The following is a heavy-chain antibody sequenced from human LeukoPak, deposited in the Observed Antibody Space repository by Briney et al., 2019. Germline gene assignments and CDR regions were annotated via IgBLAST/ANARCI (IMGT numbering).Heavy chain of an antibody. Sequence: GGSLRLSCAASGFAFRTCTMNWVRQAPGKGLEWVSVIYSGGSTYYADSVKGRFTISRDNSKNTLYLQMNSLRAEDTAVYYCARGGFSGSYYFDYWGQGTLVTVSS. CDR2: IYSGGST. D-gene: IGHD1-26*01. CDR1: GFAFRTCT. CDR3: ARGGFSGSYYFDY. V-gene: IGHV3-53*01. J-gene: IGHJ4*02.